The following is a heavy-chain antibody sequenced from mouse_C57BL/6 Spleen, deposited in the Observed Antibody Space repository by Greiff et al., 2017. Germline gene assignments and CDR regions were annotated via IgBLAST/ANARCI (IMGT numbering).Heavy chain of an antibody. CDR1: GYTFTSYW. CDR2: INPSNGGT. J-gene: IGHJ3*01. CDR3: ARPGYDGALFAY. D-gene: IGHD2-2*01. Sequence: QVQLQPPGTELVKPGASVKLSCKASGYTFTSYWMHWVKQRPGQGLEWIGNINPSNGGTNYNEKFKSKATLPVDKSSSTAYMQLSSLTSEDSAVYYCARPGYDGALFAYWGQGTLVTVSA. V-gene: IGHV1-53*01.